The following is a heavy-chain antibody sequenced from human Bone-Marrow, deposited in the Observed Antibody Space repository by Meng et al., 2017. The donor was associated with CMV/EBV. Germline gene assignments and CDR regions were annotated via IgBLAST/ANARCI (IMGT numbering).Heavy chain of an antibody. CDR2: INPNSGGT. D-gene: IGHD2-2*01. CDR1: GYTFTGYY. V-gene: IGHV1-2*02. CDR3: ARDAASVRSSTDIVVVPAAKTDYGMDV. Sequence: ASVKVSCKASGYTFTGYYMHWVRQAPGQGLEWMGWINPNSGGTNYAQKFQGRVTMTRDTSISTAYMELSRLRSDDTAVYYCARDAASVRSSTDIVVVPAAKTDYGMDVWGQGTTVPVSS. J-gene: IGHJ6*02.